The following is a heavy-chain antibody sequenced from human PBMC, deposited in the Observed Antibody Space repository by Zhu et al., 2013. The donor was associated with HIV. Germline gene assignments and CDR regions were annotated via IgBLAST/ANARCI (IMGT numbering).Heavy chain of an antibody. CDR3: ARDKDGYSGNYYRYYYYMDV. V-gene: IGHV1-2*02. D-gene: IGHD1-26*01. CDR2: INPNSGGT. CDR1: GYTFTGYY. Sequence: QVQLVQSGAEVKKPGASVKVSCKASGYTFTGYYLHWVRQAPGQGLEWMGWINPNSGGTNYAQKFQGRVTMTRDTSISTAYMELSRLRSDDTAVYYCARDKDGYSGNYYRYYYYMDVWGQRGPRVTGLL. J-gene: IGHJ6*03.